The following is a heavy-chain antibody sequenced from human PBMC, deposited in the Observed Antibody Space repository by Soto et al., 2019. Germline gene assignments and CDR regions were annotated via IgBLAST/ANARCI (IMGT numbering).Heavy chain of an antibody. V-gene: IGHV3-23*01. J-gene: IGHJ6*03. CDR3: ATSYCSGGSCHRGYYMDV. Sequence: SLRLSCADSGFTFSNYATSWVRQAPGKGLEWVSTISGSGDSTYDADFVKGRFTISRDNSKSTLYLQMNSLRAEDTAVYYCATSYCSGGSCHRGYYMDVWGKGTTVTVS. D-gene: IGHD2-15*01. CDR2: ISGSGDST. CDR1: GFTFSNYA.